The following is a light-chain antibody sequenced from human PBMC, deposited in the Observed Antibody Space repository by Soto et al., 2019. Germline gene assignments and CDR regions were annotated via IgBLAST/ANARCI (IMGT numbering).Light chain of an antibody. CDR2: EVN. J-gene: IGLJ1*01. V-gene: IGLV2-14*01. CDR1: SSDIGGYKY. Sequence: QSALTQPASVSGSPGQSITISCTGTSSDIGGYKYVSWYQQHPGKAPKLIIYEVNNRPSGVSDRFSGSKSDNTASLTISGLQAEDEDDYYCTSYTSSGTRPYVFGTGTKLTVL. CDR3: TSYTSSGTRPYV.